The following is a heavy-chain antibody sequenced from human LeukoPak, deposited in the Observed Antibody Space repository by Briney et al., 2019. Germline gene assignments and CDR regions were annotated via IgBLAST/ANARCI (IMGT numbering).Heavy chain of an antibody. J-gene: IGHJ4*02. CDR3: AKAGLRYFDWLVYYFDY. CDR2: ISDSGGYT. D-gene: IGHD3-9*01. Sequence: PGGSLRLSCAASGFTFSSFAMSWVRQAPGKGLEWVSGISDSGGYTYYADSVKGRFTISRDNSKNTLYLQMNSLRAEDTAVYYCAKAGLRYFDWLVYYFDYWGQGTLVTVSS. V-gene: IGHV3-23*01. CDR1: GFTFSSFA.